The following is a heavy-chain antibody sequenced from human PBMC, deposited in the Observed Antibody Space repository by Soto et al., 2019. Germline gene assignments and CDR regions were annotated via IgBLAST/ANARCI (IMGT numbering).Heavy chain of an antibody. V-gene: IGHV1-69*02. Sequence: QVQLVQSGAEFKKPGSSVKLSCRASGGTFSSYTLNWVRQAPGQGLQWMGKIVPLVDIANYEQKLQGRVTITADKSTNTVSMELNSLISEDTAVYYCARSRGFATRFASFDLWGPGTRVTVS. CDR1: GGTFSSYT. CDR2: IVPLVDIA. CDR3: ARSRGFATRFASFDL. D-gene: IGHD3-16*01. J-gene: IGHJ4*02.